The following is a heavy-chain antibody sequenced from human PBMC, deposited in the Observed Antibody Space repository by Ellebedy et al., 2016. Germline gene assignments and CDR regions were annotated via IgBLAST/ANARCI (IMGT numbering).Heavy chain of an antibody. CDR2: IYYSGST. D-gene: IGHD5-24*01. CDR3: ARDFRRATIYYFDS. V-gene: IGHV4-39*07. Sequence: SETLSLTCTVSGGSISSRSYYWGWIRQPPGKGLEWIGYIYYSGSTYYNPSLKSRVTMSVDTSKNHFSLNLTSVTAADTAVFYCARDFRRATIYYFDSWGQGKLVTVSS. J-gene: IGHJ4*02. CDR1: GGSISSRSYY.